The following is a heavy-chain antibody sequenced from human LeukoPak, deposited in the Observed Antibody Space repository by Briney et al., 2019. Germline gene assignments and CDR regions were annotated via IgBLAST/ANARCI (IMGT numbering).Heavy chain of an antibody. CDR1: GFTFSDYY. Sequence: PGGSLRLSCAASGFTFSDYYMSWIRQAPGKGLEWVSVIYSGGSTYYADSVKGRFTISRDNSKNTLYLQMNSLRAEDTAVYYCARDLRNIWFGELLYGMDVWGQGTTVTVSS. D-gene: IGHD3-10*01. CDR3: ARDLRNIWFGELLYGMDV. CDR2: IYSGGST. V-gene: IGHV3-66*01. J-gene: IGHJ6*02.